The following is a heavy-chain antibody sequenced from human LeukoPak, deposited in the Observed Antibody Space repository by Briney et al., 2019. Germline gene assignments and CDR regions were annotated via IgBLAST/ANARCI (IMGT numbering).Heavy chain of an antibody. CDR3: AKGWFGY. V-gene: IGHV3-30*18. Sequence: SGRSLRLSCAASGITFRSYGMHWVRQAPGKGLEWVAVISYDGSNKYYADSVKGRFTISRDNSKNTLYLQMNSLRAEDTAVYYCAKGWFGYWGQGTLVTVSS. CDR1: GITFRSYG. CDR2: ISYDGSNK. J-gene: IGHJ4*02. D-gene: IGHD3-10*01.